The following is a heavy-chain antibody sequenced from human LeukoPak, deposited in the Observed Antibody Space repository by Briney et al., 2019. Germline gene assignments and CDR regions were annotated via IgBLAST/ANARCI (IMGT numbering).Heavy chain of an antibody. V-gene: IGHV1-58*01. D-gene: IGHD3-22*01. J-gene: IGHJ3*02. CDR3: AATYYYHSSGYRPDNDAFDI. Sequence: GTSVKVSCKASGFTFTSSAVQWVRQARGQRLEWIGWIVVGSGNTNYAQKFQERVTITRDMSTSTAYMELSSLRSGDTAVYYCAATYYYHSSGYRPDNDAFDIWGQGTMVTVSS. CDR2: IVVGSGNT. CDR1: GFTFTSSA.